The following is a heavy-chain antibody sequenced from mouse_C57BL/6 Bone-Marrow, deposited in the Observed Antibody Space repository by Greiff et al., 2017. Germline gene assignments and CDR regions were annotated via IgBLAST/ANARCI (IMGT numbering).Heavy chain of an antibody. Sequence: QVQLQQPGAELVKPGASVKLSCKASGYTFTSYWMHWVKQRPGQGLEWIGMIHPNSGSTNYNEKFKSKATLTVDKSSSTAYMQLSSLTSEDSAVYYCASGSGGPGDYWGQGTTLTVSS. D-gene: IGHD2-2*01. J-gene: IGHJ2*01. CDR1: GYTFTSYW. CDR3: ASGSGGPGDY. CDR2: IHPNSGST. V-gene: IGHV1-64*01.